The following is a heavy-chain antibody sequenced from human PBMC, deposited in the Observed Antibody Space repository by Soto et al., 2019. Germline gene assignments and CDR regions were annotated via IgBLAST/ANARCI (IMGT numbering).Heavy chain of an antibody. V-gene: IGHV4-59*01. Sequence: SETLSLTCTVSGGSISSYYWSWIRQPPGKGLEWIGYIYYSGSTNYNPSLKSRVTISVDTSKNQFSLKLSSVTAADTAVYYCARDPNDSSGFDYWGQGTLVTVSS. CDR2: IYYSGST. CDR1: GGSISSYY. J-gene: IGHJ4*02. D-gene: IGHD3-22*01. CDR3: ARDPNDSSGFDY.